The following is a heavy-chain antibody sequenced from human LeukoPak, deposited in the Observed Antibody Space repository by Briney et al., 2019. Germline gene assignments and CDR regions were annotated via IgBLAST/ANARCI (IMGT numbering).Heavy chain of an antibody. D-gene: IGHD2-15*01. V-gene: IGHV3-21*01. J-gene: IGHJ4*02. CDR1: GFTFSSYW. CDR3: ARGRPYCSGGSCSDSLDY. CDR2: ISSSSSYI. Sequence: GGSLRLSCAASGFTFSSYWMSWVRQAPGKGLEWVSSISSSSSYIYYADSVKGRFTISRDNAKNSLYLQMNSLRAEDTAVYYCARGRPYCSGGSCSDSLDYWAREPWSPSPQ.